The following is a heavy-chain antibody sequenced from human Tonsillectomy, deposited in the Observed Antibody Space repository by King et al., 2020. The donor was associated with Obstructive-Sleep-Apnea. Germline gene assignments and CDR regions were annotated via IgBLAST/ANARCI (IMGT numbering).Heavy chain of an antibody. Sequence: QLVQSGAEVKKPGASVKVSCKASGYTFTSYGISWVRQAPGQGLEWMGWISAYNGNTNYAQKLQGRVTMTTDTSPSTAYMELRSLRSDDTAGHYCARDLIPYSGSYYPFDYWGQGTLVTVSS. CDR1: GYTFTSYG. V-gene: IGHV1-18*01. D-gene: IGHD1-26*01. CDR3: ARDLIPYSGSYYPFDY. J-gene: IGHJ4*02. CDR2: ISAYNGNT.